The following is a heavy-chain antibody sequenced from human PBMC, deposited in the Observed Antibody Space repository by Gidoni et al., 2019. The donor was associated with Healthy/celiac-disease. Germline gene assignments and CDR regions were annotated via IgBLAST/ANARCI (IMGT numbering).Heavy chain of an antibody. J-gene: IGHJ4*02. CDR3: ARQGAIASAWFDY. CDR1: GFTCSSYE. V-gene: IGHV3-48*03. Sequence: EVQLVESGRGLVQPGGSLRLSCAASGFTCSSYEMNWVRQAPGKGLGWVSYISSSGSTIYYADSVKGRFTISRDNAKNSLYLQMNSLRAEDTAVYYCARQGAIASAWFDYWGQGTLVTVSS. D-gene: IGHD6-13*01. CDR2: ISSSGSTI.